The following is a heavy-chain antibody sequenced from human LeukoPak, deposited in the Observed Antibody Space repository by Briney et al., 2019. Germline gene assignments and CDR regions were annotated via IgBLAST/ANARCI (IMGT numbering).Heavy chain of an antibody. V-gene: IGHV4-34*01. D-gene: IGHD1-1*01. Sequence: SSETLSLTCAVYGGSFSDYYWNWIRQSPGKGLEWIGEIHHSGSTNYNPSLKSRVTISVDVSKNHFALSLSSVTAADTAIYYCARVPPARAGTFDYWGQGTLVTVSS. CDR2: IHHSGST. CDR1: GGSFSDYY. CDR3: ARVPPARAGTFDY. J-gene: IGHJ4*02.